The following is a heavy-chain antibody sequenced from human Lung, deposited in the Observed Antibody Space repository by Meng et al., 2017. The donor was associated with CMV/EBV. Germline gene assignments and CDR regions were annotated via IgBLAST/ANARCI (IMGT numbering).Heavy chain of an antibody. Sequence: IPLKASGPTLVKPTQILTLTCTFAGFSLSTSEVGVGSIRQPPGKALEWLAVIYWDDDKRYSPSLKSRLTITKDTSNNQVVLTVTNMDPVDTATYYCALFTRSWFDPWGQGTLVTVSS. CDR2: IYWDDDK. V-gene: IGHV2-5*02. CDR1: GFSLSTSEVG. D-gene: IGHD2-2*01. J-gene: IGHJ5*02. CDR3: ALFTRSWFDP.